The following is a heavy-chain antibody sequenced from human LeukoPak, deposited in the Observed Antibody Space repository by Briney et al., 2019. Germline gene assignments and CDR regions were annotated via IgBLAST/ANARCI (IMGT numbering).Heavy chain of an antibody. D-gene: IGHD6-19*01. CDR2: INHSGST. V-gene: IGHV4-34*01. CDR1: GGSFSGYY. J-gene: IGHJ6*04. CDR3: ARDRRYSSGLAKYYYGMDV. Sequence: PSETLSLTCAVYGGSFSGYYWSWIRQPPGKGLEWIGEINHSGSTNYNPSLKSRVTISVHTSKNQFSLKLSSVTAADTAVYYCARDRRYSSGLAKYYYGMDVWGKGTTVTVSS.